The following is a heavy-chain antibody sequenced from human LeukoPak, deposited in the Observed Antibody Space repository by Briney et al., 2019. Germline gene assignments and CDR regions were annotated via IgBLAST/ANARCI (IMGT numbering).Heavy chain of an antibody. Sequence: GGSLRLSCAASGFTFSSYAVHWVRQAPGRGLEYVSAINSNGGSTYYANSVKGRFTISRDNSKNTLYLQMGSLRAEDLALYYCARDLADASGNYCLDYWGQGTLVTVSS. J-gene: IGHJ4*02. CDR1: GFTFSSYA. V-gene: IGHV3-64*01. CDR3: ARDLADASGNYCLDY. D-gene: IGHD3-10*01. CDR2: INSNGGST.